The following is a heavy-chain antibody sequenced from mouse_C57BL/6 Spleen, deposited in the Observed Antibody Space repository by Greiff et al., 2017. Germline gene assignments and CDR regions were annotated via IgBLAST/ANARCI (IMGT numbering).Heavy chain of an antibody. CDR1: GYTFTSYW. V-gene: IGHV1-52*01. Sequence: QVQLQQPGAELVRPGSSVKLSCKASGYTFTSYWMHWVKQRPIQGLEWIGNIDPSDSETHYNQKFKDKATLTVDQSSSTAYMQLSSLTSEDSAVYYCARYDYDGYYFDYWGQGTTLTVSS. CDR3: ARYDYDGYYFDY. J-gene: IGHJ2*01. CDR2: IDPSDSET. D-gene: IGHD2-4*01.